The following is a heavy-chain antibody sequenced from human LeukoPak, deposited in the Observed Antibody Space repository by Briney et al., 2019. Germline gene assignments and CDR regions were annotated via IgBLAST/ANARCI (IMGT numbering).Heavy chain of an antibody. CDR1: GYTFTGYY. V-gene: IGHV1-2*02. CDR2: INPNSGRT. J-gene: IGHJ5*02. D-gene: IGHD6-13*01. CDR3: ARTREYSSSWYFPPFDP. Sequence: ASVTVSCTASGYTFTGYYMNWVRQAPGQGLEWMGWINPNSGRTNYAQNFQGRVTMTRDPSISTAYMELSGLTSNDTAVYYCARTREYSSSWYFPPFDPWGQGTLVTVSS.